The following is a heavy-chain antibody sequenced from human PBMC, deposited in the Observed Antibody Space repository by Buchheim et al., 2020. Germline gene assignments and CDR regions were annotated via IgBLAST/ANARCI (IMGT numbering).Heavy chain of an antibody. D-gene: IGHD3-9*01. Sequence: QVQLQESGPGLVKPSETLSLTCTVSGGSISSHYWSWIRQPPGKGLEWIGYIYYSGSTNYNPSLKSRVTISVDTSKNQFSLKLSSVTAADTAVYYCASGRDTLRYFDWLSWGQGTL. CDR2: IYYSGST. CDR1: GGSISSHY. CDR3: ASGRDTLRYFDWLS. V-gene: IGHV4-59*08. J-gene: IGHJ4*02.